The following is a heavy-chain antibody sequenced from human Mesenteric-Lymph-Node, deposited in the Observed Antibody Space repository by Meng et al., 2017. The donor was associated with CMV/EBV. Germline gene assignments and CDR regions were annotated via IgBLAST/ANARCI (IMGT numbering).Heavy chain of an antibody. CDR2: IRTSGFST. CDR3: ATAVGAYAFDI. Sequence: ASVKVSCKASGYRFDIYDLHWVRQAPGQGLEWVAVIRTSGFSTTNARKFQGRVTVTRDTSTSTVYLDLSSLTSEDTAVYYCATAVGAYAFDIWGQGTMVTVSS. V-gene: IGHV1-46*02. J-gene: IGHJ3*02. D-gene: IGHD1-26*01. CDR1: GYRFDIYD.